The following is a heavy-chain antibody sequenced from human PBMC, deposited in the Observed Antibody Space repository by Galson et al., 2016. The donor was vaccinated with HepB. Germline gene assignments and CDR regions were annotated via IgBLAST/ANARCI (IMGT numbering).Heavy chain of an antibody. D-gene: IGHD6-25*01. CDR3: ARAQAGNYYGMDV. CDR1: GYTFTGYY. CDR2: INPNSGDT. V-gene: IGHV1-2*04. Sequence: SVKVSCKASGYTFTGYYIHWVRQAPGQGLEWMGWINPNSGDTNYAQKFQGWVTMTRDTSISTAYMELSRLRSDDTAIYSCARAQAGNYYGMDVWGQGTTVNVAS. J-gene: IGHJ6*02.